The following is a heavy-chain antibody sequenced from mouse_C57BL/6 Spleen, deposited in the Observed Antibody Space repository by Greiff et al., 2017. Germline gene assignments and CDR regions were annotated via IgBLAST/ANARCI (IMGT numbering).Heavy chain of an antibody. Sequence: EVQLLESGPDLVKPGGSLKLSCTASGFTFTDYNMNWVSQTNEKSLEWIGEINRNYGTTSYNQNFKGKATLTVDQSSSTAYMQVNSLTSEDAAVYYCTRADSNSYFDYWGQGTTLTVSS. CDR1: GFTFTDYN. J-gene: IGHJ2*01. V-gene: IGHV1-39*01. CDR2: INRNYGTT. D-gene: IGHD2-5*01. CDR3: TRADSNSYFDY.